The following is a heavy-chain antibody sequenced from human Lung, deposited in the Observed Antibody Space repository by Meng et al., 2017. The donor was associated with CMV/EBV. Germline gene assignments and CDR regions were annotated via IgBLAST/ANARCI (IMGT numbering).Heavy chain of an antibody. CDR2: IYYSGST. CDR3: ARALDTAMVTFDY. D-gene: IGHD5-18*01. Sequence: QWQRPESGPGLVKPSQTLSLTCTVSGGSISSGDYYWSWIRQPPGKGLEWIGYIYYSGSTYYNPSLKSRVTISVDTSKNQFSLKLSSVTAADTAVYYCARALDTAMVTFDYWGQGTLVTVSS. J-gene: IGHJ4*02. CDR1: GGSISSGDYY. V-gene: IGHV4-30-4*08.